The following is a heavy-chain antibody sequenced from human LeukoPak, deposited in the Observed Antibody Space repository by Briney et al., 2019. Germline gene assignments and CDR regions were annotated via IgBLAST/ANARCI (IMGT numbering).Heavy chain of an antibody. CDR2: FYYSGST. Sequence: SETLSLTCTVSGGSITSSNYYWGWIRQPPGMGLEWIGSFYYSGSTNYNPSLKSRVTISVDTSKNQFSLKLSSVTAADTAVYYCVYYYGSGSVEYWGQGTLVTVSS. CDR3: VYYYGSGSVEY. D-gene: IGHD3-10*01. CDR1: GGSITSSNYY. V-gene: IGHV4-39*01. J-gene: IGHJ4*02.